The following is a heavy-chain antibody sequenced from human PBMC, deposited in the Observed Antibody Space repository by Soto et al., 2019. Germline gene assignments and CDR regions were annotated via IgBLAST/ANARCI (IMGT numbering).Heavy chain of an antibody. Sequence: EVQLVESGGGLVKPGGSLRLSCAAYGFTFSNAWMTWVRQAPGKGLEWVGRIKSKTDGGTADYAAPVKGRFTISRDDSKNTMYLQMNSLKTDYTAMYYCATVRFSSSLYFDYWGQGTLVTVSS. CDR2: IKSKTDGGTA. D-gene: IGHD6-6*01. J-gene: IGHJ4*02. CDR1: GFTFSNAW. V-gene: IGHV3-15*01. CDR3: ATVRFSSSLYFDY.